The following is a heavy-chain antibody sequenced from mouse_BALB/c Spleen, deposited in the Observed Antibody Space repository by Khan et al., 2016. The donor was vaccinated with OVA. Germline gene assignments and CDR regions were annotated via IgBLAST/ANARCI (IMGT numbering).Heavy chain of an antibody. CDR1: GYTFTDFA. J-gene: IGHJ3*01. Sequence: QVQLQQPGAELVRPGVSVKLSCKGSGYTFTDFAMHWVKQSHAKSLEWIGVISTYYGDATYNQKFKGKATMTVDKSPSTAYMELARLTSDDSAIYYCARGSGNSRFAYWGQGTLVTVSA. CDR3: ARGSGNSRFAY. D-gene: IGHD1-3*01. V-gene: IGHV1S137*01. CDR2: ISTYYGDA.